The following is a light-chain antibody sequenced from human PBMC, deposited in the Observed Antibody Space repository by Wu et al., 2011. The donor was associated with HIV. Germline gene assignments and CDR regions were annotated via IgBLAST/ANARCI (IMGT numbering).Light chain of an antibody. Sequence: DTLLTQSPGTLSLSPGERATLSCRASQSVTSNYLAWYQQKPGQAPRLLIYATSNRATGIPDRISGSGSGTLFTLTISSLEPEDFAVYYCQQRGYWGTFGGGTKVETK. J-gene: IGKJ4*01. V-gene: IGKV3D-20*02. CDR1: QSVTSNY. CDR2: ATS. CDR3: QQRGYWGT.